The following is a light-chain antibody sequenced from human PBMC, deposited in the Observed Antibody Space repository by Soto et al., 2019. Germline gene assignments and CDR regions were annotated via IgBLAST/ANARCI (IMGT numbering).Light chain of an antibody. CDR2: EVS. CDR1: SSDVGGYNY. J-gene: IGLJ3*02. V-gene: IGLV2-14*01. CDR3: SSYTSSSTTWV. Sequence: QSALTQPASVSGSPGQSITISCTGTSSDVGGYNYVSWYQQHQGKAPKLMIYEVSKRPSGVSNRFSGSKSGNTVSLTISGLQAEDEADYYCSSYTSSSTTWVFGGGTKLTVL.